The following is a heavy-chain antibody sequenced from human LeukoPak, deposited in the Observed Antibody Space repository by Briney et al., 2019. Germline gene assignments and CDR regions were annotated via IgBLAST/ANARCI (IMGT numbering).Heavy chain of an antibody. V-gene: IGHV1-2*02. D-gene: IGHD4-17*01. CDR2: INPNSGGT. CDR1: GYTFTGYY. CDR3: ARDHYGDYPSYYYYGMDV. Sequence: ASVKVSCKASGYTFTGYYMHWVRQAPGQGLEWMGWINPNSGGTNYAQKLQGRVTMTTDTSTSTAYMELRSLRSDDTAVYYCARDHYGDYPSYYYYGMDVWGQGTTVTVSS. J-gene: IGHJ6*02.